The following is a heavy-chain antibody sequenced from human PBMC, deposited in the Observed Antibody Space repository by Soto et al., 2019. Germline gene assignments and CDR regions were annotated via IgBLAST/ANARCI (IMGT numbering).Heavy chain of an antibody. J-gene: IGHJ4*02. Sequence: ASVKVSCKASGYTFTGYYMHWVRQAPGQGLEWMGWINPNSGGTNYAQKFQGRVTMTRDTSISTAYMELSRLRSDDTAVDYCARPPRGVGATVFDYWGQGTLVTVSS. D-gene: IGHD1-26*01. V-gene: IGHV1-2*02. CDR3: ARPPRGVGATVFDY. CDR1: GYTFTGYY. CDR2: INPNSGGT.